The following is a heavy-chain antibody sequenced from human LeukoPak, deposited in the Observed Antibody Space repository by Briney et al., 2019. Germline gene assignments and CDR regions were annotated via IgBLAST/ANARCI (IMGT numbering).Heavy chain of an antibody. CDR3: ARSSRDGYPPAY. CDR2: ISPGSGYI. J-gene: IGHJ4*02. V-gene: IGHV3-21*01. Sequence: GRSLRLSCAASGFTFSSYSMNWVRQAPGKGLEWVSSISPGSGYIYYADSVKGRFTISRDNAKNSLYLQMNSLRAEDTAVYYCARSSRDGYPPAYWGQGTLVTVSS. CDR1: GFTFSSYS. D-gene: IGHD5-24*01.